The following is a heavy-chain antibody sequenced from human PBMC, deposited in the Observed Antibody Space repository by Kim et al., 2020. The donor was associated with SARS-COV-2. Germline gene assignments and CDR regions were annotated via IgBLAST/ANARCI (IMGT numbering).Heavy chain of an antibody. CDR1: GFTFSSYS. Sequence: GGSLRLSCAASGFTFSSYSMNWVRQAPGKGLEWVSSISSSSGYIYYADSVKGRFTISRDNAKNSLYLQMRSLRAEDTAVYYCARSEYYYDTSGGRDWFDP. CDR3: ARSEYYYDTSGGRDWFDP. J-gene: IGHJ5*02. CDR2: ISSSSGYI. D-gene: IGHD3-22*01. V-gene: IGHV3-21*01.